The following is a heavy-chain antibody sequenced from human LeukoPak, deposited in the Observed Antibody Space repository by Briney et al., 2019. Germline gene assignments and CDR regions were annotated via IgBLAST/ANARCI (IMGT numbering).Heavy chain of an antibody. CDR3: ARRAGAYSHPYDY. CDR1: GFTFSYFW. V-gene: IGHV3-7*03. Sequence: GGSLRLSCAASGFTFSYFWMSWVRQAPGKGLEWVANIKQDGSEVYYLDSAKGRFTFSRDNAKNSLYLQMNSLRAEDTAVYYCARRAGAYSHPYDYWGQGTLVTVSS. CDR2: IKQDGSEV. J-gene: IGHJ4*02. D-gene: IGHD4/OR15-4a*01.